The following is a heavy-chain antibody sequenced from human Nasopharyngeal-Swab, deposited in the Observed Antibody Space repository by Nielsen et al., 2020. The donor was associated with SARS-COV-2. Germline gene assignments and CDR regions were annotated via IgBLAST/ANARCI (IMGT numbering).Heavy chain of an antibody. CDR2: IYSGGST. Sequence: GEAMKISCAASGFTVSSNYMSWVRPAPGRVLAWVSDIYSGGSTSYTDAVKGRFTISRDNSQNTLYLQMNSLRAEDTAVYYCARVAAGGFDWYSRYYGMDVWGQGTTVTVSS. CDR1: GFTVSSNY. CDR3: ARVAAGGFDWYSRYYGMDV. D-gene: IGHD3-9*01. J-gene: IGHJ6*02. V-gene: IGHV3-53*01.